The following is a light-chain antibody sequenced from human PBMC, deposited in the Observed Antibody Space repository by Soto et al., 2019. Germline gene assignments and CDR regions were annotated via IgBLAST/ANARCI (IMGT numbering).Light chain of an antibody. CDR2: EVS. Sequence: QSALTQPASVSGSPGQSITISCTGTSSDVGTYNFVSWYQQHPGKAPKLMIYEVSSRPSGVSNRFSGSKSGNTASLTISGLQAEDEADYYCSSYSSTSNPWVFGGGTKVTVL. CDR3: SSYSSTSNPWV. V-gene: IGLV2-14*01. J-gene: IGLJ3*02. CDR1: SSDVGTYNF.